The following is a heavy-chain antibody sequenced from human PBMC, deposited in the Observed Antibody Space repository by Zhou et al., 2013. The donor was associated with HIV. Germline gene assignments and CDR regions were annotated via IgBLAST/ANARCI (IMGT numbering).Heavy chain of an antibody. Sequence: SRVTISVDTSKNQVSLKLTSVTAADTAVYYCARSVGNTYVAWFDSWGQGTLVTVSS. CDR3: ARSVGNTYVAWFDS. J-gene: IGHJ5*01. D-gene: IGHD3-16*01. V-gene: IGHV4-34*01.